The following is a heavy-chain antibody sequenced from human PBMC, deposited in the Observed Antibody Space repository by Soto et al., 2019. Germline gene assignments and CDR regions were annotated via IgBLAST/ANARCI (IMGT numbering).Heavy chain of an antibody. J-gene: IGHJ6*02. CDR2: IIPIFGIA. D-gene: IGHD2-2*01. CDR3: AREDRDRETGLVPAAIDGMDV. CDR1: GGTFSRYS. V-gene: IGHV1-69*08. Sequence: QVQLVQSGAEVMKPGSSVKVSCKASGGTFSRYSITWVRQAPGHGLEWIGRIIPIFGIASYAQKFQGRVTITADESTSTAYMALSSLRSDDTAVYYCAREDRDRETGLVPAAIDGMDVWGQGTTVTVSS.